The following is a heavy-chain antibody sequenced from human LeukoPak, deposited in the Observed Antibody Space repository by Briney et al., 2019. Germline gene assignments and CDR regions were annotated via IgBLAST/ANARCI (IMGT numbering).Heavy chain of an antibody. D-gene: IGHD3-10*01. CDR1: GFTFSNFW. J-gene: IGHJ4*02. Sequence: PGGSLRLSCAASGFTFSNFWMHWVRQAPGKGLVWVSRINNDGGSTAYADSVKGRFTISRDNAKNTLYLQMNSLRAEDTAVYYCAKDKYYYGSGSFDYWGQGTPVTVSS. CDR2: INNDGGST. CDR3: AKDKYYYGSGSFDY. V-gene: IGHV3-74*01.